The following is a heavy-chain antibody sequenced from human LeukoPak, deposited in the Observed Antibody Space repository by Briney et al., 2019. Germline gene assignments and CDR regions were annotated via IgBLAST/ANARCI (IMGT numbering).Heavy chain of an antibody. Sequence: PGRSLRLSCAASGFTFTNYAMHWVRQAPGKGLEWVSVIYSGGSILYADSVKGRFTISRDNSKNTLYLQMNSLRAEDTAVYYCARALRDGYNRGFDYWGQGTLVTVSS. CDR1: GFTFTNYA. J-gene: IGHJ4*02. CDR3: ARALRDGYNRGFDY. V-gene: IGHV3-66*01. D-gene: IGHD5-24*01. CDR2: IYSGGSI.